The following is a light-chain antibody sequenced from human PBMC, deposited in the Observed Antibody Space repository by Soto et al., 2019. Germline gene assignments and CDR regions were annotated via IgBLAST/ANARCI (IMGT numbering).Light chain of an antibody. J-gene: IGLJ2*01. V-gene: IGLV2-23*01. CDR1: SSDVGSYNL. CDR2: EGS. CDR3: CSYAGSSSSVV. Sequence: QSALTQPASVSGSPGQSITISCTGSSSDVGSYNLVSWYQQHPGKAPKLMIYEGSKRPSGVSNRFSGSKSGNTASLTISGLAAEEEADYYCCSYAGSSSSVVFGGGTQLTVL.